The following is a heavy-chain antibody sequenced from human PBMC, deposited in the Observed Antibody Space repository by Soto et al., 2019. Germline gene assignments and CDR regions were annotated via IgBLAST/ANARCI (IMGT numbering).Heavy chain of an antibody. J-gene: IGHJ4*02. D-gene: IGHD6-13*01. CDR2: ISAHNGNT. CDR3: ARAPYSSSWPYFDY. V-gene: IGHV1-18*01. Sequence: ASVKVSCKASGYTFTNFGISWVRQAPGQGLECLGWISAHNGNTDYAQKVQGRVTMTTDTSTSTAYMELRSLRSDDTAVYYCARAPYSSSWPYFDYWGQGTLVTVSS. CDR1: GYTFTNFG.